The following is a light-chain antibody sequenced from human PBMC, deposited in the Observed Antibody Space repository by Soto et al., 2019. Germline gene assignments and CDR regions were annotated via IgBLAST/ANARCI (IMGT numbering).Light chain of an antibody. J-gene: IGLJ2*01. CDR2: GVT. CDR3: TSYTTRSKSVL. V-gene: IGLV2-14*01. CDR1: ASDVGSYDY. Sequence: QSALTQPPSVSGSPGQSVTISCTGTASDVGSYDYVSWYQQHQGKAPKLMISGVTNRPSGISDRFSGSKSGNTASLTISGLQADDEADYYCTSYTTRSKSVLFGGGTKVTVL.